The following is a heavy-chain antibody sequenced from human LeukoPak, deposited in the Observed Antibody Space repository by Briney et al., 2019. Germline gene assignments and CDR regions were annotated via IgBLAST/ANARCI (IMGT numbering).Heavy chain of an antibody. D-gene: IGHD3-22*01. Sequence: GGSLRLSCAASGFTFSSYSMNWVRQAPGKGLEWVSSISSSSSYIYYADSVKGRFTISRDNAKNSLYLQMNSLRAEDTAVYYCARESSGYYYVLLDWGQGTLVTVSS. CDR2: ISSSSSYI. J-gene: IGHJ4*02. V-gene: IGHV3-21*01. CDR3: ARESSGYYYVLLD. CDR1: GFTFSSYS.